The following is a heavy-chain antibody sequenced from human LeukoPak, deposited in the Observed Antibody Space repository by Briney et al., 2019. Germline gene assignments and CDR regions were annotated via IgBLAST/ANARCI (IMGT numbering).Heavy chain of an antibody. J-gene: IGHJ4*02. CDR2: ISSSSSYI. CDR1: GFTFSSYS. CDR3: ARSSSVNYDSSGYSALDY. D-gene: IGHD3-22*01. V-gene: IGHV3-21*01. Sequence: KAGGSLRLSCAASGFTFSSYSMTWVRQAPGKGLEWVSSISSSSSYIYYADSVKGRFTISRDNAKSSLYLQMTSLRAGDTAVYYCARSSSVNYDSSGYSALDYWGQGTLVTVSS.